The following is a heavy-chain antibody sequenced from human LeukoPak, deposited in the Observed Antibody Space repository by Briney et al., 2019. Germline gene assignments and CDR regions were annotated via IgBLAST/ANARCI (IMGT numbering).Heavy chain of an antibody. CDR3: AGRGAGSSSFDY. J-gene: IGHJ4*02. CDR2: ISYDGSNK. CDR1: GFTFSSYA. D-gene: IGHD6-13*01. Sequence: GGSLRLSCAASGFTFSSYAMHWVRQAPGKGLEWVAVISYDGSNKYYADSVKGRFTISRDNSKNTLYLQMNSLRAEDTAVYYCAGRGAGSSSFDYWGQGTLVTVSS. V-gene: IGHV3-30*04.